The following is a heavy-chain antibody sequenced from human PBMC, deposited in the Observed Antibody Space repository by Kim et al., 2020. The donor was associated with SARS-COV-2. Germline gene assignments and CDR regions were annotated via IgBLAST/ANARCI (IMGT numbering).Heavy chain of an antibody. CDR1: GFTFSDYA. CDR3: AKRSGRGAWSDY. CDR2: ISDSGGRT. D-gene: IGHD2-15*01. J-gene: IGHJ4*02. V-gene: IGHV3-23*01. Sequence: GGSLRLSCAASGFTFSDYAMSWVRQAPGKGLEWVSAISDSGGRTYYADSVKGRFTISRDYPENTLYLQMNSLRVDDTAVYYCAKRSGRGAWSDYWGQGTRVAVSS.